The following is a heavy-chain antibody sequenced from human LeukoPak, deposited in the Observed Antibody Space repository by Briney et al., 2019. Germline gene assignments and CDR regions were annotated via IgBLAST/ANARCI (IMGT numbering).Heavy chain of an antibody. J-gene: IGHJ4*02. CDR2: IYYSGST. Sequence: AGGSLRLSCAASGFTFSSYAMHWVRQAPGKGLEWIGYIYYSGSTNYNPSLKSRVTISVDTSKNQFSLKLSSVTAADTAVYYCARAGYSYDYYFDYWGQGTLVTVSS. V-gene: IGHV4-59*01. CDR1: GFTFSSYA. CDR3: ARAGYSYDYYFDY. D-gene: IGHD5-18*01.